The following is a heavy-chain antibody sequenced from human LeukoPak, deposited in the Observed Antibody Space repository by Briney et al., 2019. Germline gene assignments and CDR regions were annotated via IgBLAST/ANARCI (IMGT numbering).Heavy chain of an antibody. V-gene: IGHV4-39*07. CDR2: IYYSGST. Sequence: PSETLSLTCTVSGGSISSSSYYWGWIRQPPGKGLEWIGSIYYSGSTYYNPSLKSRVTISVDTSKNQFSLKLSSVTAADTAVYYCARGFRGSQIAFDIWGQGTMVTVSS. J-gene: IGHJ3*02. D-gene: IGHD3-10*01. CDR3: ARGFRGSQIAFDI. CDR1: GGSISSSSYY.